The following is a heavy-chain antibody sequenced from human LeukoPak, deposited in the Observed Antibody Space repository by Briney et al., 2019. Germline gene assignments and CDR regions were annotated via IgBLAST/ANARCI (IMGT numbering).Heavy chain of an antibody. J-gene: IGHJ4*02. D-gene: IGHD6-13*01. V-gene: IGHV3-33*08. Sequence: PGGSLRLSCAASGFTFNIYAMSWVRQAPGKGLEWVAVIWHDGSNEYYGDSVKGRFTISRDNSKNTLYLQMNSLGAEDTALYYCARVGSSSWFFDSWGQGTLVTVSS. CDR3: ARVGSSSWFFDS. CDR2: IWHDGSNE. CDR1: GFTFNIYA.